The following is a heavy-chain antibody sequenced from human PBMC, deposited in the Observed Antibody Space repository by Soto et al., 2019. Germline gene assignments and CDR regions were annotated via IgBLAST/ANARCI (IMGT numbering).Heavy chain of an antibody. J-gene: IGHJ4*02. CDR1: SSAMSSDC. CDR2: IYSSGST. Sequence: WETVCVTCTVSSSAMSSDCWRWIRRRPGKGLEWIGCIYSSGSTNYNPSLKSRVTISVDTSKNQFSLKLSSVVAADTAVYYCARQAWVTGEKYFDYWSQGTLVTVSS. D-gene: IGHD7-27*01. V-gene: IGHV4-59*08. CDR3: ARQAWVTGEKYFDY.